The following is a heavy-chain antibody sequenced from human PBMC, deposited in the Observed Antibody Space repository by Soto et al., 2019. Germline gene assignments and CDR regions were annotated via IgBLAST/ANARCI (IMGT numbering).Heavy chain of an antibody. J-gene: IGHJ2*01. CDR3: ARSLYVDYVHWYFDL. V-gene: IGHV2-26*01. D-gene: IGHD4-17*01. CDR1: GFSLRNTRMG. CDR2: IFSNDAK. Sequence: QVTLKESGPVLVKPTETLTLTCTVSGFSLRNTRMGVSWIRQSPGKALEWLAHIFSNDAKSYSPSLKSRLAIPRDTPKSQVVLTMTIVAAVDTATYYCARSLYVDYVHWYFDLWGRGTLVTVSS.